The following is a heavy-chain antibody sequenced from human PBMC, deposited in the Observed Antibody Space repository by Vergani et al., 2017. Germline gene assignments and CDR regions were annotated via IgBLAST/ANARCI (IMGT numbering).Heavy chain of an antibody. D-gene: IGHD3-22*01. CDR3: ARHTYYYDSSGYYQFDY. Sequence: QVQLQQWGAGLLKPSETLSLTCAVYGGSFSGYYWGWIRQPPGKGLEWIGSIYYSGSTYYNPSLKSRVTISVDTSKNQFSLKLSSVTAADTAVYYCARHTYYYDSSGYYQFDYWGQGTLVTVSS. V-gene: IGHV4-34*01. CDR1: GGSFSGYY. CDR2: IYYSGST. J-gene: IGHJ4*02.